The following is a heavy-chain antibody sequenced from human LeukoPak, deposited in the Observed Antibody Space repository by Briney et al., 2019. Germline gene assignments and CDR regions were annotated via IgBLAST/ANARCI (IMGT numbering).Heavy chain of an antibody. CDR3: ARDPIGYYYYGMDV. V-gene: IGHV3-33*01. J-gene: IGHJ6*02. CDR2: IWYDGSNK. Sequence: PGRSLRLSCAASEFTFSSYGMHWVRQAPGKGLEWVAVIWYDGSNKYYADSVKGRFTISRDNSKNTLYLQMNSLRAEDTAVYYCARDPIGYYYYGMDVWGQGTTVTVSS. CDR1: EFTFSSYG.